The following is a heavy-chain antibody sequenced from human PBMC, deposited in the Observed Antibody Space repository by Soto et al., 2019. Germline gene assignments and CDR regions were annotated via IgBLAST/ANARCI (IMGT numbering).Heavy chain of an antibody. CDR3: ASESSSCYDTSGYDAFDI. J-gene: IGHJ3*02. Sequence: GGSLRLSCAASGFTFSSYWMSWVRQAPGKGLEWVANIKQGGSEQYYVDSVKGRFTISRDNAKNSLYLQMNSLRAEDTAVYYCASESSSCYDTSGYDAFDIWGQGTMVTVSS. CDR1: GFTFSSYW. D-gene: IGHD3-22*01. V-gene: IGHV3-7*03. CDR2: IKQGGSEQ.